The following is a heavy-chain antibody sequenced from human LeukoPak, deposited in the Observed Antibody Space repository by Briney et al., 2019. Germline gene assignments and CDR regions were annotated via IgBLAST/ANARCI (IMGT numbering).Heavy chain of an antibody. CDR3: AKNHDSNSYHTDDAFDL. V-gene: IGHV3-23*01. CDR2: ISVSGLST. Sequence: PGGTLRLSCAASGFTFSAYAMNWARQAPGKGLEWVSVISVSGLSTYYADSVKGRFTISRDNSRNTLYLHMNSLRAEDAAVYYCAKNHDSNSYHTDDAFDLWGQGTLVTVSS. D-gene: IGHD1-14*01. J-gene: IGHJ3*01. CDR1: GFTFSAYA.